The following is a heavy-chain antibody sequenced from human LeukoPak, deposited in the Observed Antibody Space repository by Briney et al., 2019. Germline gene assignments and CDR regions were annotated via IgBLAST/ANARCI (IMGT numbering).Heavy chain of an antibody. D-gene: IGHD2-2*01. J-gene: IGHJ4*02. V-gene: IGHV1-2*06. CDR2: INPNSGGT. Sequence: ASVKVSCKASGYTLTSYGISWVRQAPGQGLEWMGRINPNSGGTNYVQRFQGRVTMTRDTSISTAYMELSRLRSDDTAVYYCAMCSSTSCYGYWGQGTLVTVSS. CDR1: GYTLTSYG. CDR3: AMCSSTSCYGY.